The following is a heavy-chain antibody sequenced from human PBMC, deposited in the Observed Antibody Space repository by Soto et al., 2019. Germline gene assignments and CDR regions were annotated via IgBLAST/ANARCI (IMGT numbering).Heavy chain of an antibody. D-gene: IGHD4-17*01. J-gene: IGHJ4*02. CDR3: AHAGDYDLLTFDH. Sequence: SCPTLVNPTETLTLTCTVSGFSLSNARMGVSWIRQPPGKALEWLAHIFSNDEKSYSTSLKSRLTISKDTSKSQVVLTMTNMDPGDTATYLCAHAGDYDLLTFDHWGPGTLVTVSS. CDR1: GFSLSNARMG. V-gene: IGHV2-26*01. CDR2: IFSNDEK.